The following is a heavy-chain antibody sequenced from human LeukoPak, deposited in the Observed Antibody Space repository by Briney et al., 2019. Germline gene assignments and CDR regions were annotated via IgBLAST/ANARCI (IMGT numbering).Heavy chain of an antibody. D-gene: IGHD6-13*01. J-gene: IGHJ4*02. Sequence: SSETLALTWTVSGGSVSSSNYYWSWIRQPPGKGLEWVGFFSYNVHSDYNPSLKSRVTISVDTSKNQFSLRLSSVTAADTAIYYCARVSVAGTGPDYWGQGTLVTVSS. CDR2: FSYNVHS. CDR3: ARVSVAGTGPDY. V-gene: IGHV4-61*01. CDR1: GGSVSSSNYY.